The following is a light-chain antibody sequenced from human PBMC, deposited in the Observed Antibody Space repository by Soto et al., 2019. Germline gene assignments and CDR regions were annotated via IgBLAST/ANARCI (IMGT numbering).Light chain of an antibody. CDR1: QSVSSN. Sequence: EIVMTQSLATLSVSPGERATLSCRASQSVSSNLAWYQQKPGQAPRLLIYGVSTRATGIPARFSGSGSGTEFTLTISSLQSEDFAVYYCQHYNNWPRTFGQGTKVEIK. J-gene: IGKJ1*01. V-gene: IGKV3-15*01. CDR2: GVS. CDR3: QHYNNWPRT.